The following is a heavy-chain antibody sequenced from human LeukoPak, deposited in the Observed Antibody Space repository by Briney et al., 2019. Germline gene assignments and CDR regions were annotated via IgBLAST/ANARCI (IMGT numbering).Heavy chain of an antibody. CDR3: AKKTSRLGDAFDI. Sequence: GGSLRLSCAASGFTFSSYAMSWVRQAPGKGLEWVSTMSGGGVSTYYADSVKGRFTISRDNSKNTLYLQMNSLRAEDTAVYYCAKKTSRLGDAFDIWGQGTMVTVSS. J-gene: IGHJ3*02. V-gene: IGHV3-23*01. CDR2: MSGGGVST. CDR1: GFTFSSYA. D-gene: IGHD3-22*01.